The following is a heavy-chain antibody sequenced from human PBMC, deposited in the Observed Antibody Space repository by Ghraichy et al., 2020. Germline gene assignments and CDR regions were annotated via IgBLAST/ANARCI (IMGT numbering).Heavy chain of an antibody. CDR1: GFTFSSYS. D-gene: IGHD4-11*01. CDR2: ISSSSTI. V-gene: IGHV3-48*01. CDR3: ARRLSNSDFDY. J-gene: IGHJ4*02. Sequence: GGSLRLSCAASGFTFSSYSMNWVRQAPGKGLEWVSYISSSSTIYYADSVKGRFTISRDNAKNSLYLQMNSLRAEDTAVYYCARRLSNSDFDYWGQGTLVTVSS.